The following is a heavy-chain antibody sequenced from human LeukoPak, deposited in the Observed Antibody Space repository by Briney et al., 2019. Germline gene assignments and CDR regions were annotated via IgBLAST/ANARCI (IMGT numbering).Heavy chain of an antibody. J-gene: IGHJ3*02. V-gene: IGHV3-21*01. D-gene: IGHD1-26*01. CDR3: SRMGYFDI. CDR2: ISGSGSYI. Sequence: GGSLRLSCAASGFTFSSYCMNWVRQAPGKGLEWVSFISGSGSYISYADSVKGRFTISRDNAKNSLSLQMNSLRAEDTAVYYCSRMGYFDIWGKGTMVTVS. CDR1: GFTFSSYC.